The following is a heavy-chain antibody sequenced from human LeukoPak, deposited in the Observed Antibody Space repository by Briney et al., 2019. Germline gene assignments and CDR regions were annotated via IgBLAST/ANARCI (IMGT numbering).Heavy chain of an antibody. J-gene: IGHJ3*02. D-gene: IGHD2-2*01. CDR3: ARDRTPVYCSSTSCYPSDAFDI. CDR1: GGTFSSYA. V-gene: IGHV1-69*05. CDR2: IIPIFGTA. Sequence: ASVKVSCKASGGTFSSYAISWVRQAPGQGLEWMGGIIPIFGTANYAQKFQGRVTITTDESTSTAYMELSRLRSEDTAVYYCARDRTPVYCSSTSCYPSDAFDIWGQGTMVIVSS.